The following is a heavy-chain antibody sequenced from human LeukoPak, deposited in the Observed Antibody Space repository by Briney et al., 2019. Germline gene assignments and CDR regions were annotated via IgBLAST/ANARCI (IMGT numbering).Heavy chain of an antibody. V-gene: IGHV4-34*01. D-gene: IGHD3-3*01. J-gene: IGHJ4*02. CDR1: GGSFSGYY. CDR3: ARHSGSYDFWSGYPAGYYFDY. Sequence: SETLSLTCAVYGGSFSGYYWSWIRQPPGKGLEWIGEINHSGSTNYNPSLKSRVTISVDTSKNQFSLKLSSVTAADTAVYYCARHSGSYDFWSGYPAGYYFDYWGQGTLVTVSS. CDR2: INHSGST.